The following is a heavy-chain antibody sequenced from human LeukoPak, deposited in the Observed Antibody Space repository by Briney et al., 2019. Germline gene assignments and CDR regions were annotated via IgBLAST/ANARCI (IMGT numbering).Heavy chain of an antibody. V-gene: IGHV3-9*03. D-gene: IGHD6-19*01. CDR3: AKDMGSSGWYFSVDH. Sequence: PGGSLRLSCAASGFTFDDYAMHWVRQAPGKGLEWVSGISWNSGSIGYADSVKGRFTISRDNAKNSLYLQMNSLRAKDMALYYCAKDMGSSGWYFSVDHWGQGTQVTVSS. CDR2: ISWNSGSI. CDR1: GFTFDDYA. J-gene: IGHJ5*02.